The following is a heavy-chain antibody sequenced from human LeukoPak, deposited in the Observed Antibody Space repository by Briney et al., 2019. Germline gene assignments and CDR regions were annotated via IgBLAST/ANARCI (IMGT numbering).Heavy chain of an antibody. CDR1: GGTFSSYA. CDR2: MNPNSGNT. J-gene: IGHJ4*02. Sequence: ASVKVSCKASGGTFSSYAISWMRQATGQGLEWMGWMNPNSGNTGYAQKFQGRVTMTRNTSISTAYMELSSLRSEDTAVYYCARGIAVAGNWGQGTLVTVSS. CDR3: ARGIAVAGN. D-gene: IGHD6-19*01. V-gene: IGHV1-8*02.